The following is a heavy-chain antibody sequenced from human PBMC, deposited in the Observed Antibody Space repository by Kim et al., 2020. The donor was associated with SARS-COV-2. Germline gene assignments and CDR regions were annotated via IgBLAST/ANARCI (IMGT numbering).Heavy chain of an antibody. CDR3: AKDLRSGWHGDYVNY. D-gene: IGHD3-10*01. CDR2: ISGSGGST. Sequence: GGSLRLSCAASGFTFSSYAMSWVRQAPGKGLEWVSAISGSGGSTYYADSVKGRFTISRDNSKNTLYLQMNSLRAEDTAVYYCAKDLRSGWHGDYVNYWGQGTLVTVSS. CDR1: GFTFSSYA. V-gene: IGHV3-23*01. J-gene: IGHJ4*02.